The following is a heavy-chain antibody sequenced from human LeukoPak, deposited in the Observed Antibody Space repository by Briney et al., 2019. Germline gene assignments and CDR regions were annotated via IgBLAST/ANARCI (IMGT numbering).Heavy chain of an antibody. CDR3: ARFKSSGFYYFDS. Sequence: SETLSLTCTVSGGSLTSPTYYQWSWIRQPPGRGLELIGSLYSSGSAKFNPSLTSRVTMSLDTSQNQFSLKLSSVTAEDSAMYHCARFKSSGFYYFDSWGQGILVIVSS. D-gene: IGHD6-19*01. CDR2: LYSSGSA. J-gene: IGHJ4*02. CDR1: GGSLTSPTYY. V-gene: IGHV4-61*01.